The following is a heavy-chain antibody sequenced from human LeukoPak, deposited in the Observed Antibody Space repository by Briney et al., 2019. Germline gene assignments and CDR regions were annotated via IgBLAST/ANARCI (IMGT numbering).Heavy chain of an antibody. CDR2: INPNSGGT. CDR3: ARADSDYGDYGY. V-gene: IGHV1-2*06. J-gene: IGHJ4*02. CDR1: RHTFTGYY. Sequence: ASVKVSCKASRHTFTGYYMHWVRQAPGQGLEWMGRINPNSGGTNYAQKFQGRVTMTRDTSISTAYMELSRLRSDDTAVYYCARADSDYGDYGYWGQGTLVTVSS. D-gene: IGHD4-17*01.